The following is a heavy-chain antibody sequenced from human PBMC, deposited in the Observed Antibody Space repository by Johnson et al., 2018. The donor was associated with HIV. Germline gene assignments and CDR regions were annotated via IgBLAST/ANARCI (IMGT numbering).Heavy chain of an antibody. CDR3: AKGGGRSGSYYAFDV. V-gene: IGHV3-23*04. J-gene: IGHJ3*01. Sequence: VQLVESGGGLVQPGGSLRLSCAASGFTFSSYAMSWVRQAPGKGLEWVSAISGSGGSTYYADSVKGRFTISRDNSKNSLYLQMNSLRTEDTALYHCAKGGGRSGSYYAFDVWGQGTMVTVSS. D-gene: IGHD1-26*01. CDR2: ISGSGGST. CDR1: GFTFSSYA.